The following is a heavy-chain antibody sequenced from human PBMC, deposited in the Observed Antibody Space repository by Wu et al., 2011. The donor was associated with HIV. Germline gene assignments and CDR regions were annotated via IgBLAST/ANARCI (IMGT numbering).Heavy chain of an antibody. Sequence: QVHLVQSGAEVKKPGASVKVSCKASGYTFTAYHMHWVRQAPGQGLEWMGWINPHSGGTKYAQNFQGRVTMTRDTSISTAYMELSRLTSDDTAVYYCARSPCNTLSCYSDSDYMDVWGKGTTVTVSS. D-gene: IGHD2-15*01. CDR1: GYTFTAYH. J-gene: IGHJ6*03. CDR2: INPHSGGT. V-gene: IGHV1-2*02. CDR3: ARSPCNTLSCYSDSDYMDV.